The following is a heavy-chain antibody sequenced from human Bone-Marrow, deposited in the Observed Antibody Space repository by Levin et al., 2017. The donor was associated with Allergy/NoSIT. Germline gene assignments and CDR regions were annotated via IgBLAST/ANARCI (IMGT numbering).Heavy chain of an antibody. CDR1: GYTFTSYG. J-gene: IGHJ6*02. CDR2: ISAYNGNT. CDR3: ARGYSGYDSAYYYYGMDV. D-gene: IGHD5-12*01. V-gene: IGHV1-18*01. Sequence: GASVKVSCKASGYTFTSYGISWVRQAPGQGLEWMGWISAYNGNTNYAQKLQGRVTMTTDTSTSTAYMELRSLRSDDTAVYYCARGYSGYDSAYYYYGMDVWGQGTTVTVSS.